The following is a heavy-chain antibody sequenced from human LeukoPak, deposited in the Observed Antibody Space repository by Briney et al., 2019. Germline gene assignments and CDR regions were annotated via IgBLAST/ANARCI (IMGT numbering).Heavy chain of an antibody. V-gene: IGHV1-46*01. CDR1: GYTFTSYY. Sequence: ASVKVSCKASGYTFTSYYMHWVRQAPGQGLEWMGIINPSGGSTSYAQKFQGRVTMTRDTSTSTVYMDLSSLRSEDTAVYYCARVDSGYSSSWYKRGHYYYYMDVWGKGTTVTVSS. D-gene: IGHD6-13*01. CDR2: INPSGGST. CDR3: ARVDSGYSSSWYKRGHYYYYMDV. J-gene: IGHJ6*03.